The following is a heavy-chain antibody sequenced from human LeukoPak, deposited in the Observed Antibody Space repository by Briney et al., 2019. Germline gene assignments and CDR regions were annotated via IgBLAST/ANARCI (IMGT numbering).Heavy chain of an antibody. J-gene: IGHJ2*01. Sequence: ASVKVSCKVSGYTLTELSMHWVRQAPGKGLGWMGGFDPEDGETIYAQKFQGRVTMTEDTSTDTAYMELSSLRSEDTAVYYCATGSYDSSGYFTRYFDFWGRGTLVTVSS. CDR1: GYTLTELS. CDR2: FDPEDGET. V-gene: IGHV1-24*01. D-gene: IGHD3-22*01. CDR3: ATGSYDSSGYFTRYFDF.